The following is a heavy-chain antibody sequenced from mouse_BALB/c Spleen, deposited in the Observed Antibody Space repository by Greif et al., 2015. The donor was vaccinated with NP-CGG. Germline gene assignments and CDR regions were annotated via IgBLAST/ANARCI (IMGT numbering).Heavy chain of an antibody. CDR1: GYSITSGYY. CDR3: ARDGDTTVVEGFAY. D-gene: IGHD1-1*01. V-gene: IGHV3-6*02. CDR2: ISYDGCN. Sequence: DVKLQESGPGLVKPSQSLSLTCSVTGYSITSGYYWNWIRQFPGKKLEWMSYISYDGCNNYNPSLKNRISITRDTSKNQFFLKLNSVTTEDTATYYCARDGDTTVVEGFAYWGQGTLVTVSA. J-gene: IGHJ3*01.